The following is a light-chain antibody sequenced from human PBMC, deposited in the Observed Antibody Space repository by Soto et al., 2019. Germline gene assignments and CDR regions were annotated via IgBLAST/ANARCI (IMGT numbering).Light chain of an antibody. Sequence: EIVMTQSPATLSVSPGERATLSCRASQSVSSNLAWYQQKPGQAPRLLIYGASTRATGIPARFSGSGSGTDFPFPFSSLLSEDFAVYYFQQYNNWTGTFAQGTKVYIK. CDR2: GAS. CDR1: QSVSSN. J-gene: IGKJ1*01. V-gene: IGKV3-15*01. CDR3: QQYNNWTGT.